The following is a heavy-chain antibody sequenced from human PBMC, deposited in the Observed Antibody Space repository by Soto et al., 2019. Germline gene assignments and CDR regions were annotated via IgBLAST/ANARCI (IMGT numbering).Heavy chain of an antibody. CDR1: GFTFSSYG. Sequence: QVQLVESGGGVVQPGRSPRLSCAASGFTFSSYGMHWVRQAPGKGLEWVAVIWYDGSNKYYADSVKGRFTISRDNSKNTLYLQMNSPIAEDTAVYYLARTRLQYPPYYYYGMDVWGQGTTVTVSS. CDR2: IWYDGSNK. J-gene: IGHJ6*02. V-gene: IGHV3-33*01. CDR3: ARTRLQYPPYYYYGMDV. D-gene: IGHD4-4*01.